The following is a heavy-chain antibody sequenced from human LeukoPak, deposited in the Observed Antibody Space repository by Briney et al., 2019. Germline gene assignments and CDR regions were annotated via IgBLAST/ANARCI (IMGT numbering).Heavy chain of an antibody. CDR1: GFDFDTFG. CDR2: IEWNGGSA. J-gene: IGHJ4*02. CDR3: AKDLSYTSGASDH. Sequence: GGSLRLSCKASGFDFDTFGMSWVRQSPGQGLEWASGIEWNGGSAGYAGSVRGRFTISRDNAKNSLYLEMTSLRAEDTALYYCAKDLSYTSGASDHWGQGTLVTVSS. D-gene: IGHD6-19*01. V-gene: IGHV3-20*04.